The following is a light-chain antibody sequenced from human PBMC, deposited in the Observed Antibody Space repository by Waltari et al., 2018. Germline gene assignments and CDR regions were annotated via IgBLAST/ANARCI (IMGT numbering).Light chain of an antibody. J-gene: IGKJ3*01. CDR2: GAT. CDR3: HQYYNTPFT. CDR1: QSVLYSSNKKNS. V-gene: IGKV4-1*01. Sequence: DIVMTQSPDSLAVSLGERATINCKSSQSVLYSSNKKNSLSWYQQKPGQPPKLLIYGATKRESGVPDRFSGSGSGTDFTLTISSLQAEDVAVYYCHQYYNTPFTFGPGTKVDIK.